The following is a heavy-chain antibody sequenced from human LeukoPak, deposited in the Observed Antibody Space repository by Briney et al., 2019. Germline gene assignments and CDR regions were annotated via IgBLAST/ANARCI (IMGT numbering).Heavy chain of an antibody. CDR1: GGTFSSYA. D-gene: IGHD3-22*01. J-gene: IGHJ3*02. V-gene: IGHV1-69*13. CDR2: IIPFFGTA. CDR3: AREEYYYDSSGYYPIDAFDI. Sequence: SVKVSCKASGGTFSSYAISWVRQAPGQGLEWMGGIIPFFGTANYAQKFQGRVTITADESTSTAYMELRSLRSDDTAVYYCAREEYYYDSSGYYPIDAFDIWGQGTMVTVSS.